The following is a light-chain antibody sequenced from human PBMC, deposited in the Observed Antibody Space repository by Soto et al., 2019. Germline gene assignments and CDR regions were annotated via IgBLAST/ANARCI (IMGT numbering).Light chain of an antibody. V-gene: IGLV2-8*01. Sequence: QSALTQPPSASGSPGQSVTISCTGTSSDIGASNYVSWYRQHPGKAPKLMISEVSKRPSGVPDRFSGSKSGNTASLSVSGLQAEDEADYYCSSSASTNKMVFGGGTKLTVL. CDR3: SSSASTNKMV. J-gene: IGLJ2*01. CDR1: SSDIGASNY. CDR2: EVS.